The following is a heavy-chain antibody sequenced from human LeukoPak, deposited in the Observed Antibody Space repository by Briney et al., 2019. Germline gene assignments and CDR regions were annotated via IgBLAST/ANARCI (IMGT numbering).Heavy chain of an antibody. J-gene: IGHJ6*04. CDR1: GFTFSSCA. D-gene: IGHD2-2*01. CDR3: AKDPSPLYCSSTSCSPYGMDV. V-gene: IGHV3-30*18. Sequence: RSLRLSCAASGFTFSSCAMHWVRQAPGKGLDWVAVISYDGSNKYYADSVKGRFTISRDNSKNTLYLQMNSLRAEDTAVYYCAKDPSPLYCSSTSCSPYGMDVWGKGTTVTVSS. CDR2: ISYDGSNK.